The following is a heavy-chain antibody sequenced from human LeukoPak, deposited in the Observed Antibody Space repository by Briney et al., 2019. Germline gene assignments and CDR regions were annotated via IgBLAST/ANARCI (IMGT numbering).Heavy chain of an antibody. D-gene: IGHD3-22*01. CDR2: IRSKAYGGTT. CDR3: TRPMIVVVITGLAWFDP. CDR1: GFTFGDYA. J-gene: IGHJ5*02. Sequence: GGSLRLSCTASGFTFGDYAMSWFRQAPGKGLEWVGFIRSKAYGGTTEYAASVKGRFTISRDDSKSNAYLQMNSLKTEDTAVYYCTRPMIVVVITGLAWFDPWGQGTLVTVSS. V-gene: IGHV3-49*03.